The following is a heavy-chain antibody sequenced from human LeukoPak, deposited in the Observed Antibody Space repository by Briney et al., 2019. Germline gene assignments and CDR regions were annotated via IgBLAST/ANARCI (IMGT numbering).Heavy chain of an antibody. CDR3: ATQQTMVQGVIITDWFDP. CDR1: GFTFSSYA. CDR2: ISGSGGST. D-gene: IGHD3-10*01. J-gene: IGHJ5*02. V-gene: IGHV3-23*01. Sequence: GGSLRLSCAASGFTFSSYAMSWVRQAPGKGLEWVSAISGSGGSTYYADSVKGRFTISRDNSKSTLYLQMNSLRAEDTAVYYCATQQTMVQGVIITDWFDPWGQGTLVTVSS.